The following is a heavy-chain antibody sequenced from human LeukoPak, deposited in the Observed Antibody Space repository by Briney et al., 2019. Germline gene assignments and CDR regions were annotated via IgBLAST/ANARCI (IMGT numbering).Heavy chain of an antibody. D-gene: IGHD4-17*01. CDR1: GFTFSSYA. J-gene: IGHJ3*02. Sequence: PGGSLRLSCAASGFTFSSYAMHWVRQAPGKGLEWVAAISYDGSNKYYADSVKGRFTISRDNSKNTLYLQMNSLRAEDTAVYYCARDKTTVTDDAFDIWGQGTMVTVSS. CDR3: ARDKTTVTDDAFDI. CDR2: ISYDGSNK. V-gene: IGHV3-30*04.